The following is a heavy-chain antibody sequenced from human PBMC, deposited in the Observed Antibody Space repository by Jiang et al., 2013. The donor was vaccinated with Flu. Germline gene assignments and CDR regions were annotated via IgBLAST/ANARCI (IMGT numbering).Heavy chain of an antibody. CDR3: ARGRDRGGWFDWYFDL. CDR2: ISAYNGNT. V-gene: IGHV1-18*01. CDR1: GYTFTSYG. J-gene: IGHJ2*01. D-gene: IGHD6-19*01. Sequence: VSCKASGYTFTSYGISWVRQAPGQGLEWMGWISAYNGNTNYAQKLQGRVTMTTDTSTSTAYMELRSLRSDDTAVYYCARGRDRGGWFDWYFDLWGPWHPGHCLL.